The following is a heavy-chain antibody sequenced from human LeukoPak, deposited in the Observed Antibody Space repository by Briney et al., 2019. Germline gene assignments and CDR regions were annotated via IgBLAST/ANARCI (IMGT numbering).Heavy chain of an antibody. J-gene: IGHJ4*02. CDR3: ARAMVRGVLTTYFDY. CDR2: IYPGDSDT. CDR1: GYSFTHYW. Sequence: GESLKISCKGSGYSFTHYWVGWVRQMPGKGLEWMGVIYPGDSDTRYSPSFQSQVTISADKSISTAYLQWSSLRASDTAVYYCARAMVRGVLTTYFDYWGQGTLVTVSS. D-gene: IGHD3-10*01. V-gene: IGHV5-51*01.